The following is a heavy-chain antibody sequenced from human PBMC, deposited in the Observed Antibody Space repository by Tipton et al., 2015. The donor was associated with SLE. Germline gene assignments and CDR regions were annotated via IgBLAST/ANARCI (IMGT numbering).Heavy chain of an antibody. J-gene: IGHJ4*02. CDR2: ISGSGGNT. CDR1: GFTFSDYA. D-gene: IGHD5-12*01. Sequence: SLRLSCAASGFTFSDYAMSWVRQAPGKGLEWVSTISGSGGNTYYADSVKGRFTISRDTPKNTVSLQMNSLRAEDTAVYFCALYGVGATIIDYWGQGTLVTVSS. V-gene: IGHV3-23*01. CDR3: ALYGVGATIIDY.